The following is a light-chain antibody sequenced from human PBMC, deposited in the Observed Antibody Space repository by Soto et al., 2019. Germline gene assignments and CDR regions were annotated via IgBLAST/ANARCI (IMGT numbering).Light chain of an antibody. CDR2: GAS. CDR1: QSVASAY. CDR3: QQYGSSRWT. J-gene: IGKJ1*01. Sequence: EILLTQSPGTLSLSPGDRATLSCRASQSVASAYLAWYQHKPGQAPRLLIYGASSRATGIPDRFTSSGSGTDFTLTISRLEPEDFAVYYCQQYGSSRWTFGQGTKVEAK. V-gene: IGKV3-20*01.